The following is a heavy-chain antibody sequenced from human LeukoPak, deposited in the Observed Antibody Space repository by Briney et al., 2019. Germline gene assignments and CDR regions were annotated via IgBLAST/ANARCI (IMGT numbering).Heavy chain of an antibody. Sequence: GGSLRLSCAASGFTFSSYAMSWVRQASGKGLEWVSAISGSGGSTYYADSVKGRFTISRDNSKNTLYLQMNSLRAEDTAVYYCAKTPYYDILTGYYPNAFDIWGQGTMVTVSS. V-gene: IGHV3-23*01. CDR1: GFTFSSYA. D-gene: IGHD3-9*01. J-gene: IGHJ3*02. CDR2: ISGSGGST. CDR3: AKTPYYDILTGYYPNAFDI.